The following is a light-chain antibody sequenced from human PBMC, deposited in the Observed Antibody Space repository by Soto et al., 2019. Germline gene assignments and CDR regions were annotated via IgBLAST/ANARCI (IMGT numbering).Light chain of an antibody. J-gene: IGLJ2*01. Sequence: QSVLTQPPSASGTPGQRVTISCSGSTSDIGSNAVNWYQQLPGTAPKLLIYSSNQRPSGVPDRFSGSKSGTSASLAISGLQSEDEADYYCATWDDSLSVVFGGGTKLTVL. CDR3: ATWDDSLSVV. CDR1: TSDIGSNA. V-gene: IGLV1-44*01. CDR2: SSN.